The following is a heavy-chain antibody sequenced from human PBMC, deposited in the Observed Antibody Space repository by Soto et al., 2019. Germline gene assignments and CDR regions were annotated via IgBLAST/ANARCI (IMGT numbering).Heavy chain of an antibody. Sequence: QVQLVQSGAQVKPPGASVKVSCKASGYTFTGHYMHWVRQVSGKRLEHLGWLKSDNGGTYYAPKFQGRVTFNRDTSTSTAYMELSGLQSDDTAVYFCARDLGPLGSGSACPLYGLDIWGHGTTVVVS. J-gene: IGHJ6*02. CDR1: GYTFTGHY. D-gene: IGHD3-10*01. CDR2: LKSDNGGT. V-gene: IGHV1-2*02. CDR3: ARDLGPLGSGSACPLYGLDI.